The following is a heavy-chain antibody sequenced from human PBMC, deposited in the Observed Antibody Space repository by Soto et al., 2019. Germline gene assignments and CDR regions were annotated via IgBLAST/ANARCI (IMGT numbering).Heavy chain of an antibody. D-gene: IGHD1-26*01. J-gene: IGHJ6*02. CDR1: GYTFTSYG. V-gene: IGHV1-18*01. CDR2: ISAYNGNT. Sequence: ASVKVSCKASGYTFTSYGISWVRQAPGQGLEWMGWISAYNGNTNYAQKLQGRVTMTTDTSTSTAYMELRSLRSDDTAVYYCARLSGSYGPAPPPYYYYGMDVWGQGTTVTVSS. CDR3: ARLSGSYGPAPPPYYYYGMDV.